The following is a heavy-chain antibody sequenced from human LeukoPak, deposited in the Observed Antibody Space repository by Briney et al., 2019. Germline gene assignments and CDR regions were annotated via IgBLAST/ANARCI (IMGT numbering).Heavy chain of an antibody. V-gene: IGHV1-69*05. D-gene: IGHD5-24*01. Sequence: ASVKVSCKASGGTFSSNAISWVRQAPGQGLEWMGGIIPIFGTANYAQKFQGRVTITTDESTSTAYMELSSLRSEDTAVYYCARSTGGEMATFDYWGQGTLVTVSS. CDR1: GGTFSSNA. CDR3: ARSTGGEMATFDY. CDR2: IIPIFGTA. J-gene: IGHJ4*02.